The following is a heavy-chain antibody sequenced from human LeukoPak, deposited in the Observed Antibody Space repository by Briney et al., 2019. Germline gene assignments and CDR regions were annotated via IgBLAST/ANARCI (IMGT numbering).Heavy chain of an antibody. CDR3: AREPEHAFDI. Sequence: ASVKVSCKASGYTFTNYDINWVRQATGQGLEWMGWMNPNSGITAYAQKFQGRVTITRNTSISTAYMELSSLRSEDTAVYYCAREPEHAFDIWGQGTMVTVSS. V-gene: IGHV1-8*03. CDR1: GYTFTNYD. CDR2: MNPNSGIT. D-gene: IGHD1-26*01. J-gene: IGHJ3*02.